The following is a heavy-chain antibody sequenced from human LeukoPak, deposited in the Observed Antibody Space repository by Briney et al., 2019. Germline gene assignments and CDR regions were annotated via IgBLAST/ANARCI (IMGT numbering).Heavy chain of an antibody. D-gene: IGHD3-10*01. V-gene: IGHV4-4*02. Sequence: PSETLSLTCAVSGGSISSSNWWSWVRQPPGKGLEWIGEIYHSGGTNYNPSLKCRVTISVDKSKNQFSLKLSSVTAADTAVYYCARDGESEELVSDAFDIWGQGTMVPVSS. CDR1: GGSISSSNW. J-gene: IGHJ3*02. CDR2: IYHSGGT. CDR3: ARDGESEELVSDAFDI.